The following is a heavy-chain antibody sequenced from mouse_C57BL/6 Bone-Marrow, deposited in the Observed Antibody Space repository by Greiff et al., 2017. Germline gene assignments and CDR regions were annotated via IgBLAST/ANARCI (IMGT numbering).Heavy chain of an antibody. CDR2: IDPSDSET. D-gene: IGHD2-4*01. CDR1: GYTFTSYW. CDR3: ARGYDYDLDY. V-gene: IGHV1-52*01. Sequence: QVQLQQSGAELVRPGSSVKLSCKASGYTFTSYWMHWVKQRPIQGLEWFGYIDPSDSETHYNQKFKDKATLTVDKSSITAYLQLSSLTSEASAVYSCARGYDYDLDYWGQGTTLTVSS. J-gene: IGHJ2*01.